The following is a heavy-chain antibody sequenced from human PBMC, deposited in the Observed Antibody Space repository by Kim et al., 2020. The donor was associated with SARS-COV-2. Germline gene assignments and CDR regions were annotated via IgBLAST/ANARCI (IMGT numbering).Heavy chain of an antibody. D-gene: IGHD6-13*01. V-gene: IGHV3-23*01. J-gene: IGHJ4*02. CDR3: AKGPWGYSDYFDY. Sequence: YADSVRGRFTISRDNSKNTLYLQMNSLRDEDTAVYYCAKGPWGYSDYFDYWGQGTLVTVSS.